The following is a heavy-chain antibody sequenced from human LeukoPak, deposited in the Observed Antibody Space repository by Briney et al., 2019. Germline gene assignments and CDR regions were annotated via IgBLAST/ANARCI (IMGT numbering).Heavy chain of an antibody. V-gene: IGHV1-46*01. CDR1: GYTFTSYY. CDR2: INPSGGST. D-gene: IGHD3-22*01. J-gene: IGHJ4*02. Sequence: ASVKVSCKASGYTFTSYYMHWVRRAPGQGLEWMGIINPSGGSTSYAQKFQGRVTMTRDTSTSTVYMELSSLRSEDTAVYYCARDRTYYYDSSGLDYWGQGTLVTVSS. CDR3: ARDRTYYYDSSGLDY.